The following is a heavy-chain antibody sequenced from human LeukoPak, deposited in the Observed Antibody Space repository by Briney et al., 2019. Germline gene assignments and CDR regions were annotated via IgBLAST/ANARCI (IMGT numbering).Heavy chain of an antibody. CDR2: ISSSSSTI. Sequence: GGSLRLSCAASGFTFSSYSMNWVRQAPGKGLEWVSYISSSSSTIYYADSVKGRFTISRDNAKNSLYLQMNSLRAEDTAVYYCARDRDVWRSYRLDYWGQGTLVTVSS. V-gene: IGHV3-48*01. CDR3: ARDRDVWRSYRLDY. D-gene: IGHD3-16*02. CDR1: GFTFSSYS. J-gene: IGHJ4*02.